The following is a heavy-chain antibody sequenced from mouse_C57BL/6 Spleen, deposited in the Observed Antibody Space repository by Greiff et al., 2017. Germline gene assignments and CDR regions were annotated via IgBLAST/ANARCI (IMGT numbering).Heavy chain of an antibody. CDR2: IWSGGST. D-gene: IGHD2-4*01. Sequence: VQLQQSGPGLVQPSQSLSITCTVSGFSLTSYGVHWVRQSPGKGLEWLGVIWSGGSTDYNAAFISRLSISKDNSKSQVFFKMNSLQADDTAIYYCARKGEDDYDGFAYWGQGTLVTVSA. V-gene: IGHV2-2*01. CDR1: GFSLTSYG. CDR3: ARKGEDDYDGFAY. J-gene: IGHJ3*01.